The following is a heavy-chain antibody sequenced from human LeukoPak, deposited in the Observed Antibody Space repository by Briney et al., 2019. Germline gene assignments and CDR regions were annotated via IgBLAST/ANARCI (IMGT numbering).Heavy chain of an antibody. Sequence: SQTLSLTCVISGDSVSSNSATWNWIRQSPSRGFEWLGRTYYRSKWSSDYAVSVKSRISIDPDTSKNQFSLHLNSVSPEDTAVYYCARAVSLTGQNWFDPWGQGTLVTVSS. J-gene: IGHJ5*02. CDR2: TYYRSKWSS. V-gene: IGHV6-1*01. D-gene: IGHD1-20*01. CDR3: ARAVSLTGQNWFDP. CDR1: GDSVSSNSAT.